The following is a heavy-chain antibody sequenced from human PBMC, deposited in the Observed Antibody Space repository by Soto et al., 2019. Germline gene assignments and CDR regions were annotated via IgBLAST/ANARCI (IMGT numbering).Heavy chain of an antibody. CDR1: GFTFSSYS. CDR3: ARDIIAAPYGMDV. D-gene: IGHD6-13*01. J-gene: IGHJ6*02. CDR2: ISSSSSYI. V-gene: IGHV3-21*01. Sequence: GSLRLSCAASGFTFSSYSMNWVRQAPGKGLEWVSSISSSSSYIFYADSLKGRLTISRDNAKNSLYLQMNSLRVEDTAVYYCARDIIAAPYGMDVWGQGTTVTVSS.